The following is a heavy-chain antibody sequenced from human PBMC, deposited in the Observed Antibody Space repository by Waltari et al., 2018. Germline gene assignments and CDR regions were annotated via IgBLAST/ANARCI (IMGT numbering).Heavy chain of an antibody. CDR1: GGSISSYY. V-gene: IGHV4-4*07. J-gene: IGHJ3*02. Sequence: QVQLQESGPGLVKPSETLSLTCTVSGGSISSYYWSWIRQPAGKGLEWIGRIYTSGSTNYNPSLKSRVTMSVDTSKNQFSLKLSSVTAADTAVYYCARNLYDFWSGYHDAFDIWGQGTMVTVSS. CDR3: ARNLYDFWSGYHDAFDI. CDR2: IYTSGST. D-gene: IGHD3-3*01.